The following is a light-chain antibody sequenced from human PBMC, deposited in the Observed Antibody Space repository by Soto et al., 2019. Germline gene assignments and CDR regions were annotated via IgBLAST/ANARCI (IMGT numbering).Light chain of an antibody. CDR1: QGISSW. Sequence: DIQMTQLPSSMSASVGDRVTITCRASQGISSWLAWYHQKPGKAPNLLIYSASTLHSGVPSRFSGSGSGTDFTLTISSLQPEDFGTYYCQQANGCPLTFGPGTKVDMK. CDR3: QQANGCPLT. V-gene: IGKV1-12*01. J-gene: IGKJ3*01. CDR2: SAS.